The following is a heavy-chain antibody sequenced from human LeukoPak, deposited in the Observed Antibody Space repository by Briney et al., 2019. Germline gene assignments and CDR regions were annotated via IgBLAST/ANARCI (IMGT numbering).Heavy chain of an antibody. CDR3: ARERITIFGVVIKRGWFDP. CDR2: INPSGGST. V-gene: IGHV1-46*01. Sequence: ASVKVSCKASGYTFTSYYTHWVRQAPGQGLEWMGIINPSGGSTSYAQKFQGRVTMTRDTSTSTVYMELSSLRSEDTAVYYCARERITIFGVVIKRGWFDPWGQGTLVTVSS. CDR1: GYTFTSYY. J-gene: IGHJ5*02. D-gene: IGHD3-3*01.